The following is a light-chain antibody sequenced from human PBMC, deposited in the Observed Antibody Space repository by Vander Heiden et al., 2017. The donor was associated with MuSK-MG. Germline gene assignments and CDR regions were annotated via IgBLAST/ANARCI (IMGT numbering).Light chain of an antibody. CDR1: TGADTSGNY. CDR2: KKT. CDR3: LHYDEGGNLGV. Sequence: QTAVTQEPSLTVPPGGTVTPACGSITGADTSGNYPHWYQQKPGQAPRVLIYKKTNRHSWTPARFSGSRLGGKAALTLTGVQPEDEADYYCLHYDEGGNLGVFGGGTKLTVL. J-gene: IGLJ2*01. V-gene: IGLV7-43*01.